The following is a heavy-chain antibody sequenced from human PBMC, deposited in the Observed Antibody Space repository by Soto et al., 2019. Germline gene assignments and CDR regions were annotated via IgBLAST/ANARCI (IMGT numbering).Heavy chain of an antibody. Sequence: GGALRLSYAASGFTFRIFTMNWVRQAPGKGLEWVSTISSNSAYIYYTDALRGRFTISRDNAKNSLHLQMNSLRAEDTAVYYCTRDASRDSSARGWFDPWGPGTLVTVSS. CDR2: ISSNSAYI. CDR3: TRDASRDSSARGWFDP. CDR1: GFTFRIFT. J-gene: IGHJ5*02. V-gene: IGHV3-21*01. D-gene: IGHD6-13*01.